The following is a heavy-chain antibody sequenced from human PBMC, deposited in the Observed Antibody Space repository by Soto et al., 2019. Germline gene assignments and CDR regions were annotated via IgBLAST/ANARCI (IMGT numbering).Heavy chain of an antibody. D-gene: IGHD3-3*01. CDR1: GFTFSNAW. Sequence: GGSLRLSCAASGFTFSNAWMNWVRQAPGKGLEWVGRIKSKTDGGTTDYAAPVKGRFTISRDDSKNTLYLQMNSLKTEDTAVYYCTITYYDFWSGYHTGYFDYWGQGTLVTVSS. CDR2: IKSKTDGGTT. J-gene: IGHJ4*02. V-gene: IGHV3-15*07. CDR3: TITYYDFWSGYHTGYFDY.